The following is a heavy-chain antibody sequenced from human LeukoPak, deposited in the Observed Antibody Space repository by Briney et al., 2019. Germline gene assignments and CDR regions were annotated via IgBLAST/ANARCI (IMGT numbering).Heavy chain of an antibody. CDR3: ATSLGPLTEY. D-gene: IGHD7-27*01. Sequence: PGGSLRLSCAASGCRFGDFWMSWVRKAPGKGLEWVANIQQDGSQRNYVDSVKGRFTISRDNAKNTLYLQMNSLRAEDTAVYYCATSLGPLTEYWGQGTLVTVSS. J-gene: IGHJ4*02. CDR2: IQQDGSQR. V-gene: IGHV3-7*02. CDR1: GCRFGDFW.